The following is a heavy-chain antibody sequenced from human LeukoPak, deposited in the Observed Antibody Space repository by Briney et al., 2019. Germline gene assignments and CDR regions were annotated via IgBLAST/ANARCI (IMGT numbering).Heavy chain of an antibody. J-gene: IGHJ4*02. CDR1: GFTFSSYW. D-gene: IGHD2-15*01. Sequence: GGTLRLSCAASGFTFSSYWMSWVRQAPGKGLEWVAHIKQDGSEKYYVDSVRGRFTISRDNAKNSLYLQMNSLRAEDTAVYYCARAIEVVPGPHWGQGTLVTVSS. CDR3: ARAIEVVPGPH. CDR2: IKQDGSEK. V-gene: IGHV3-7*01.